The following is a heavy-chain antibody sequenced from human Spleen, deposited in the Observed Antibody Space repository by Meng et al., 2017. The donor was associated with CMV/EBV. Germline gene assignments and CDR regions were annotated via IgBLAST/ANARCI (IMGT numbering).Heavy chain of an antibody. CDR3: ARDPDFWSGGYAFDI. J-gene: IGHJ3*02. D-gene: IGHD3-3*01. Sequence: SETLSLTCTVSGGSISSYYWSWIRQPPGKGLEWIGYIYYSGSTNHNPSLKSRVTISVDTPKNQVSLKLSSVTAADTAVYYCARDPDFWSGGYAFDIGGQGTMVTVSS. CDR2: IYYSGST. V-gene: IGHV4-59*01. CDR1: GGSISSYY.